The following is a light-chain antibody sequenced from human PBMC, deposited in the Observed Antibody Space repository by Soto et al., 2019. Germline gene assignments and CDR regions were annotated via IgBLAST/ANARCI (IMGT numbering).Light chain of an antibody. CDR1: SSDVGSYYL. J-gene: IGLJ1*01. V-gene: IGLV2-23*02. CDR2: EVS. Sequence: QSVLTQPASVSGSPGQSITVSCTGTSSDVGSYYLVSWYQQHPGKAPKLMIYEVSKRPSGVSNRCSGSKSGNTASLTISGLQAEDEADYYCCSYAGSSTFEGLHVFGTGTKVTVL. CDR3: CSYAGSSTFEGLHV.